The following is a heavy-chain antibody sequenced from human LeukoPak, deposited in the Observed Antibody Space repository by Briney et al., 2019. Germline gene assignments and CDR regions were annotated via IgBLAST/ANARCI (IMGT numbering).Heavy chain of an antibody. J-gene: IGHJ4*02. CDR3: ARDQYCDSSGARIFDY. CDR1: GGSISSGDYY. CDR2: IYYSGST. Sequence: SETLPLTCTVSGGSISSGDYYWSWIRQPPGKGLEWIGYIYYSGSTYYNPSLKSRVTISVDTSKNQFSLKLSSVTAADTAVYYCARDQYCDSSGARIFDYWGQGTLVTVSS. V-gene: IGHV4-30-4*01. D-gene: IGHD3-22*01.